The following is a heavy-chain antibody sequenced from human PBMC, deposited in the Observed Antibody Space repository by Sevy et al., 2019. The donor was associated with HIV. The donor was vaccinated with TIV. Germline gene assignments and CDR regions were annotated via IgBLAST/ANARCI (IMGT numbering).Heavy chain of an antibody. Sequence: GGSLRLSCAASGFTFSSYSMNWVRQAPGKGLEWVSSISSSSSYIYYADSVKGRFTISRDNAKNSLYLKMNSLRAEDKAVYYCARGPPGYSSRWYYFDYWGQGTLVTVSS. CDR2: ISSSSSYI. V-gene: IGHV3-21*01. J-gene: IGHJ4*02. CDR1: GFTFSSYS. CDR3: ARGPPGYSSRWYYFDY. D-gene: IGHD6-13*01.